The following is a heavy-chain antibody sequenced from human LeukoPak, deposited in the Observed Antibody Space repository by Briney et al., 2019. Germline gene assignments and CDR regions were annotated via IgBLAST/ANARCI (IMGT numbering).Heavy chain of an antibody. Sequence: SETPSLTCAVYGGSFSGYYWSWIRQPPGKGLEWIGEINHSGSTNYNPSLRSRVTISVDTSKNQFSLKLSSVTAADTAVYYCARAQRVLRYFDWLLYNDYWGQGTLVTVSS. CDR2: INHSGST. CDR3: ARAQRVLRYFDWLLYNDY. V-gene: IGHV4-34*01. CDR1: GGSFSGYY. D-gene: IGHD3-9*01. J-gene: IGHJ4*02.